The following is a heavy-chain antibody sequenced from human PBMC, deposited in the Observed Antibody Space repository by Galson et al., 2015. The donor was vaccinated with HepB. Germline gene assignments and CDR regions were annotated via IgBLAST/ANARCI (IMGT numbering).Heavy chain of an antibody. V-gene: IGHV3-33*01. Sequence: SLRLSCAASGFTFSSYGMHWVRQAPGKGLEWVAVIWYDGSNKYYADSVKGRFTISRDNSKNTLYLQMNSLRAEDTAVYYCARASRAAVAGIVVYYYYYGMDVWGQGTTVTVSS. CDR2: IWYDGSNK. J-gene: IGHJ6*02. CDR1: GFTFSSYG. D-gene: IGHD6-19*01. CDR3: ARASRAAVAGIVVYYYYYGMDV.